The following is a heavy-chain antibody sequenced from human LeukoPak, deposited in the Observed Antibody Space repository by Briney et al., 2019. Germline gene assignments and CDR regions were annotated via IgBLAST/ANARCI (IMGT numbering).Heavy chain of an antibody. V-gene: IGHV4-59*01. D-gene: IGHD6-19*01. CDR1: GGSISSFY. J-gene: IGHJ4*02. CDR3: ARGGWSLDS. CDR2: IYYDGNT. Sequence: SETLSLTCTVSGGSISSFYWTWIRQPPGKGLEWIGYIYYDGNTNYNPSLKSRVTISVDTSKNQFSLKLSSVTAEDTAVYHCARGGWSLDSWGQGTLVTVSS.